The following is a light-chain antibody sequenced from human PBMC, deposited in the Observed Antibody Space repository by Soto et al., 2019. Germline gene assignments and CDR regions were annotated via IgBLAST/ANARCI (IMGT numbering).Light chain of an antibody. J-gene: IGLJ1*01. Sequence: QAVVTQEPSLTVSPGGTVTLTCGSSTGAVTSGHYPHWFQQKPGQAPRTLIYDTSITHSWTPDRFSGSLLGGTAALTRSGAQHEDDDDYYCHVIYTGVGEVFGTGTKLTVL. V-gene: IGLV7-46*01. CDR2: DTS. CDR3: HVIYTGVGEV. CDR1: TGAVTSGHY.